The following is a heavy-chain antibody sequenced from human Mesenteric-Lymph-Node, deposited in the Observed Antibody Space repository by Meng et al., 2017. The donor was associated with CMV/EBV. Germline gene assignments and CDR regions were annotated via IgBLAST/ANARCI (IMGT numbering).Heavy chain of an antibody. D-gene: IGHD3-10*01. V-gene: IGHV5-51*01. Sequence: GESLKISCQGSGYSFSSHWIGWVRQMPGKGLEWMGLFYPGDSDARYSPSFQDEVTISADKSIATAYLQWSSLKASDTATYYCVRRLRTIKVRGVIINSDGIDVWGQGTTVTVSS. CDR1: GYSFSSHW. J-gene: IGHJ6*02. CDR2: FYPGDSDA. CDR3: VRRLRTIKVRGVIINSDGIDV.